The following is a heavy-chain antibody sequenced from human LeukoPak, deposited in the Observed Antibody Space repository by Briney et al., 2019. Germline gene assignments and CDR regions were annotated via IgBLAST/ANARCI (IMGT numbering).Heavy chain of an antibody. Sequence: GGSLRLSCAASGFTFSSYSMNWVRQAPGKGLEWVSSISSSSSYIYYADSVEGRFTISRDNAKNSLYLQMNSLRAEDTAVYYCARVGPDSSGYYYYFDYWGQGTLVTVSS. V-gene: IGHV3-21*01. CDR3: ARVGPDSSGYYYYFDY. CDR2: ISSSSSYI. D-gene: IGHD3-22*01. CDR1: GFTFSSYS. J-gene: IGHJ4*02.